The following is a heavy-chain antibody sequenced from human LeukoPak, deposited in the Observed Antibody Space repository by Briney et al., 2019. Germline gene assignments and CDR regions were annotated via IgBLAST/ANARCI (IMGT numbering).Heavy chain of an antibody. J-gene: IGHJ4*02. Sequence: SETLSLTCTVSGGSISSISYYWNWIRQTPGKGLAWIGEMNHIGSTNYHPSFKSGVTISVDTPQKQFSLRLTSVTAADTAVYYCARGRYLTTLGGAAAGFLDSWGQGTLVTVSS. CDR3: ARGRYLTTLGGAAAGFLDS. CDR1: GGSISSISYY. V-gene: IGHV4-39*07. D-gene: IGHD6-13*01. CDR2: MNHIGST.